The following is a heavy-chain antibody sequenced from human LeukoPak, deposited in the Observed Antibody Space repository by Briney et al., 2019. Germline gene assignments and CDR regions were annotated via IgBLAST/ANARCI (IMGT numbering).Heavy chain of an antibody. CDR2: ISYDGNSK. CDR1: GFTFSSHA. CDR3: ARDISWSFDY. J-gene: IGHJ4*02. V-gene: IGHV3-30*03. D-gene: IGHD1-14*01. Sequence: PGRSLRLSCAAFGFTFSSHAMHWDRQAPGKGLEWVALISYDGNSKHYADSVKGRFTVSRDTSKNTHYLEMSGLRTEDTALYYCARDISWSFDYWGQGSLVTVSS.